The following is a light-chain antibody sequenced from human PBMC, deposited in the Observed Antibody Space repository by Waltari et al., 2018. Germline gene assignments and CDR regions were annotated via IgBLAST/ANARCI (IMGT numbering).Light chain of an antibody. Sequence: QSALTPPASVSGSPGQSITISCTGTSSDIDGYNSLSWYQQHPGKAPRLLIYDVSHRPSGDPHRFSGSKSDNTASLTISGRQAEDEADYYCSSDTRRATYVFGTGTKVTVL. CDR1: SSDIDGYNS. CDR2: DVS. V-gene: IGLV2-14*03. J-gene: IGLJ1*01. CDR3: SSDTRRATYV.